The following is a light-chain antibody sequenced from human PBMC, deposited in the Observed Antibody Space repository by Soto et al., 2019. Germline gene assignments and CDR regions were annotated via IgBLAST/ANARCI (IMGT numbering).Light chain of an antibody. CDR3: QSYDSSNVV. V-gene: IGLV6-57*02. CDR2: ADD. J-gene: IGLJ2*01. CDR1: SGRIASNY. Sequence: NFMLTQPHSVSESPGKTVTISCTGSSGRIASNYVQWYQQRPGSAPTTVIYADDQRPSGVPDRFSGSIDSSSNSASLTISGLRTEDEADYYCQSYDSSNVVFGGGTKLTVL.